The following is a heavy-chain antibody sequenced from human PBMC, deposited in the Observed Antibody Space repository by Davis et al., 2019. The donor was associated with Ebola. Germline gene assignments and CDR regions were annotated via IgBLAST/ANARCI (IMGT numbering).Heavy chain of an antibody. CDR1: GFIVSDKY. CDR2: VTSTGGST. D-gene: IGHD6-19*01. Sequence: GESLKISCAVSGFIVSDKYMSWVRQAPGKGLEWVSAVTSTGGSTYYADSVKGRFTISRDNSRNALYLQMNSLSGDDTAVYYCAKGGSGWPSDYSYGLGVWGKGTTVTVAS. V-gene: IGHV3-23*01. CDR3: AKGGSGWPSDYSYGLGV. J-gene: IGHJ6*04.